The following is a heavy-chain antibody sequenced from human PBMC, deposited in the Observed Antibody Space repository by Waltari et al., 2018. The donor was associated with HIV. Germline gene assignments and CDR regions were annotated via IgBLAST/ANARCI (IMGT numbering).Heavy chain of an antibody. CDR3: ARMRGYSRSPYNWYFDL. J-gene: IGHJ2*01. V-gene: IGHV1-8*01. CDR1: GYTFTSYD. D-gene: IGHD6-6*01. Sequence: QVQLVQSGAEVKKPGASVKVSCKTSGYTFTSYDINWVRQAAGQGLGWREWKKPNMGNIGYAKKWQGRLSMTRDTSIGTAYMEMGSLESEDTAVYYCARMRGYSRSPYNWYFDLWGRGTLVTVSS. CDR2: KKPNMGNI.